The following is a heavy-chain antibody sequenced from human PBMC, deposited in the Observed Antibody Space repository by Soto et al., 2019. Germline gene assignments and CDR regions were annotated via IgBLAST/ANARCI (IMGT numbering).Heavy chain of an antibody. Sequence: SVKVSCKSSGGTFSSYSISWVRQAPGQGLEWMGGIIPIFGTANYAQKFQGRVTITADKSTSTAYMELSSLRSEDTAVYYCARDSAAVAVGWFDPWGQGTLVTVSS. CDR1: GGTFSSYS. D-gene: IGHD6-19*01. V-gene: IGHV1-69*06. J-gene: IGHJ5*02. CDR2: IIPIFGTA. CDR3: ARDSAAVAVGWFDP.